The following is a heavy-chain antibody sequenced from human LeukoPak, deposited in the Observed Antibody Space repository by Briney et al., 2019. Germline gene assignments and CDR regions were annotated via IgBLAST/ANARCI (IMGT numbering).Heavy chain of an antibody. CDR1: GGSISSYY. CDR3: ARVEYQLPNHWYFDL. J-gene: IGHJ2*01. Sequence: SETLTLTCTVSGGSISSYYWSWIRQPPGKGLEWIGYIYYSGSTNYNPSLKSRVTISVDTSKNQFSLKLSSVTAADTAVYYCARVEYQLPNHWYFDLWGRGTLVTVSS. D-gene: IGHD2-2*01. CDR2: IYYSGST. V-gene: IGHV4-59*01.